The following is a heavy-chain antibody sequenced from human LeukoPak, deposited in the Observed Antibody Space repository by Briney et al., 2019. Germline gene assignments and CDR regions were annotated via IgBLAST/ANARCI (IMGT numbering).Heavy chain of an antibody. CDR3: ARVTGYMTEDYFDC. D-gene: IGHD6-13*01. CDR2: IYYSGST. Sequence: SETLSLTCTVSGGSINSYYWSWIRQPPGKGLEWIGYIYYSGSTNYSPSLKSRVTISVDTSKNQFSLRLSSVTAADTAVYYCARVTGYMTEDYFDCWGQGTLITVSS. J-gene: IGHJ4*02. V-gene: IGHV4-59*01. CDR1: GGSINSYY.